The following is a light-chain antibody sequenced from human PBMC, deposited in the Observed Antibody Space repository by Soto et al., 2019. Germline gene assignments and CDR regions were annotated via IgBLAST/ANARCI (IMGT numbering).Light chain of an antibody. CDR2: DVR. CDR3: CSYAGSYVWV. Sequence: QSVLTQPRSVSGSPGQSVSISCTGTTSDVGSYNYVSWYQQHPGKAPRLMIYDVRKRPSGVPDRFSGSKSGKTASLTISGLRAEDEADYYCCSYAGSYVWVFGGGTKLTVL. CDR1: TSDVGSYNY. V-gene: IGLV2-11*01. J-gene: IGLJ3*02.